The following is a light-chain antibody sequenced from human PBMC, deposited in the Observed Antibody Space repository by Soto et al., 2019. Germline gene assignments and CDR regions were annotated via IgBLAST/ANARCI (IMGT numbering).Light chain of an antibody. J-gene: IGKJ1*01. V-gene: IGKV1-5*01. CDR3: QQYKSYSWT. CDR1: QSISSW. Sequence: DIQMTQSPSTLSASVGDRVTITCRASQSISSWLAWYQQKPGKAPKLLIYDASSLESGVPSRFSGSGSGTEFTLTISGLQPDDFAIYYCQQYKSYSWTFGRGIKVEIK. CDR2: DAS.